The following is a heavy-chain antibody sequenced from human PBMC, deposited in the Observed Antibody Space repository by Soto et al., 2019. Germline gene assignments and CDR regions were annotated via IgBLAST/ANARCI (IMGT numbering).Heavy chain of an antibody. J-gene: IGHJ4*02. CDR1: GGSVSSGSYY. CDR2: IYYSRST. CDR3: ARVDVGSYTYFDY. Sequence: QVQLQESGPGLVKPSETLSLTCTVSGGSVSSGSYYWSWIRQPPGKGLEWIGYIYYSRSTNYNSSLKSRVTISVDTSKNQFSLKLSSVTAADTAVYYCARVDVGSYTYFDYWGQGTLVTVSS. D-gene: IGHD1-26*01. V-gene: IGHV4-61*01.